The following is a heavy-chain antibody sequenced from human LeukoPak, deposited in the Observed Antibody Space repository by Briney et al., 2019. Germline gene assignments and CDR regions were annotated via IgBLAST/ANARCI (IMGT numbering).Heavy chain of an antibody. V-gene: IGHV3-21*04. D-gene: IGHD6-13*01. CDR1: GFTFSSYS. Sequence: GGSLRLSCAASGFTFSSYSMNWVRQAPGKGLEWVSSISSSSSYIYYADSVKGRFTVSRDNAKNTLYLQMNSLRAEDTALYYCARDLERSPGVYYFDYWGQGTLVTVSS. CDR3: ARDLERSPGVYYFDY. J-gene: IGHJ4*02. CDR2: ISSSSSYI.